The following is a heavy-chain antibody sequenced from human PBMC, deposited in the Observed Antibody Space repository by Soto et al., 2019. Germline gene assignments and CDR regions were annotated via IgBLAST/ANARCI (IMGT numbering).Heavy chain of an antibody. V-gene: IGHV1-69*12. CDR1: GGTFSSYA. CDR3: ARGVGYSYGPHYYYYYGMDV. J-gene: IGHJ6*02. CDR2: IIPIFGTA. D-gene: IGHD5-18*01. Sequence: QVQLVQSGAEVKKPGSSVKVSCKASGGTFSSYAISWVRQAPGQGLEWMGGIIPIFGTANYAQKFQGRVTTTADESTSTAYMELSSLRSEDTAVYYCARGVGYSYGPHYYYYYGMDVWGQGTTVTVSS.